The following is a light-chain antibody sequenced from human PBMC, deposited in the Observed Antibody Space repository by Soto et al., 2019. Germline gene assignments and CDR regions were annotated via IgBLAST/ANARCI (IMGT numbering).Light chain of an antibody. Sequence: DIQMTQSPSSLSASVGDRVTITCRAGQDINIYLAWYQQKPGKVPKLLISAASTLQSGVPSRFSGSGSGTDFTLTIGSLQTEDVATYYWQKYDGAPLTFGGGPKVEIK. J-gene: IGKJ4*01. CDR3: QKYDGAPLT. V-gene: IGKV1-27*01. CDR2: AAS. CDR1: QDINIY.